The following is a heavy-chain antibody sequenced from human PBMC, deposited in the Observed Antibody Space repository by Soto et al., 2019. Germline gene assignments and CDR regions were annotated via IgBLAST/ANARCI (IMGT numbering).Heavy chain of an antibody. Sequence: QVQLVESGGGVVQPGRSLRLSCAASGFTFSSYGMHWVRQAPGKGLEWVAVISYDGSNKYYADSVKGRFTISRDNSKNTLYLQMNSLRAEDTAVYYCAKDQGITIFGVVMVDAFDIWGQGTMVTVSS. CDR2: ISYDGSNK. CDR1: GFTFSSYG. V-gene: IGHV3-30*18. CDR3: AKDQGITIFGVVMVDAFDI. D-gene: IGHD3-3*01. J-gene: IGHJ3*02.